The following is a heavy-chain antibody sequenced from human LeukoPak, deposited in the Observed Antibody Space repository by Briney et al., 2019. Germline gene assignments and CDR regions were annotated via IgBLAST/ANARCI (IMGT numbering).Heavy chain of an antibody. CDR2: ISGSGGST. CDR1: GFTFSGYA. V-gene: IGHV3-23*01. Sequence: GGSLRLSCAASGFTFSGYAMSWVRQAPGKGLEWVSAISGSGGSTYYADSVKGRFTISRDNSKNTLYLQMNSLRAEDTAVYYCAKTANIYSGSYGDYFDYWGQGTLVTVSS. J-gene: IGHJ4*02. CDR3: AKTANIYSGSYGDYFDY. D-gene: IGHD1-26*01.